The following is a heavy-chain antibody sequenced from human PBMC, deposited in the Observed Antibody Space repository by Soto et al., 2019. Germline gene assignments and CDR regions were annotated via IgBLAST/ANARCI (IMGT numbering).Heavy chain of an antibody. V-gene: IGHV1-18*04. J-gene: IGHJ4*02. CDR1: GYTFTSYG. CDR3: SRFGAYGSH. CDR2: INVNNGAT. Sequence: QVQLVQSGPELKKPGASVKVSCKASGYTFTSYGISWVRQAPGQGLEWMGRINVNNGATDYRQKFQGRITMTADAATNTVYMDLRNLTTGDTRVYYCSRFGAYGSHWGQGTQITVSS. D-gene: IGHD1-26*01.